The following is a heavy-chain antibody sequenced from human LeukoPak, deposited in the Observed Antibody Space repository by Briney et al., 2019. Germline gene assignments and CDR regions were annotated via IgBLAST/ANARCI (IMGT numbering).Heavy chain of an antibody. V-gene: IGHV3-30*18. CDR3: AKDRAVVVVIATLDY. CDR2: ISYDGSNK. Sequence: PGRSLRLSCAASGFTFSSYGMHWVRQAPGKGLEWVAVISYDGSNKYYADSVKGRFTISRDNSKNTLYPQMNSLRAEDTAVYYCAKDRAVVVVIATLDYWGQGTLVTVSS. D-gene: IGHD2-21*01. J-gene: IGHJ4*02. CDR1: GFTFSSYG.